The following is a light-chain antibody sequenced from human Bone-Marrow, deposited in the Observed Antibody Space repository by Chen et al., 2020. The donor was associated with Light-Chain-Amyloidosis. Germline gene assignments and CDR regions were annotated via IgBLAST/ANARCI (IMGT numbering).Light chain of an antibody. CDR3: SSYTTTSAPLI. CDR2: DVT. CDR1: SSDIGGYNY. V-gene: IGLV2-14*03. J-gene: IGLJ2*01. Sequence: QSALTQPASVSGSPGQSITISCTGTSSDIGGYNYVFWYQQHPGRVPKLMIYDVTNRPSGVSNRFSGSKSGNTASLTISGLQAEDEADYYCSSYTTTSAPLIFGGGTKLTVL.